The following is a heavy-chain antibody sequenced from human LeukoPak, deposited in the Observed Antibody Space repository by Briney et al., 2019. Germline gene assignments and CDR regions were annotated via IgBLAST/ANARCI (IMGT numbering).Heavy chain of an antibody. CDR3: ARVGGSSDFDY. CDR1: GFTFSTYW. J-gene: IGHJ4*02. V-gene: IGHV3-74*01. CDR2: IDTDGSST. D-gene: IGHD3-10*01. Sequence: GGSLRLSYAASGFTFSTYWMHWVRQAPGKGLVWVSLIDTDGSSTPYADSVKGRFTISRDNAKNTLYLQMNSLRAEDTAVYYCARVGGSSDFDYWGQGTLVTVSS.